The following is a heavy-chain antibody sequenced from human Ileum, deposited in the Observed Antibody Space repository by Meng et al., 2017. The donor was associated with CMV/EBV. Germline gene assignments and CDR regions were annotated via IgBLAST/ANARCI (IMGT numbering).Heavy chain of an antibody. D-gene: IGHD3-3*01. Sequence: VSGDSVSRGGNYRSWNRQTPEKGLKWIGNVYYSRSTNYNPSLKSEVTISVDTSKNQFSLKLSSVTAANTAVYYCARGAVLRFVWFDPWGQGTLVTVSS. CDR1: GDSVSRGGNY. J-gene: IGHJ5*02. CDR3: ARGAVLRFVWFDP. V-gene: IGHV4-61*08. CDR2: VYYSRST.